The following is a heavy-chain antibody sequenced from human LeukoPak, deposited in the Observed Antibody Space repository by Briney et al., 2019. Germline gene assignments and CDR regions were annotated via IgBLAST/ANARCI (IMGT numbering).Heavy chain of an antibody. J-gene: IGHJ4*02. CDR2: ISYDGNNK. CDR1: GFTFSACA. D-gene: IGHD3-3*01. V-gene: IGHV3-30*01. Sequence: GRSLRLSCAASGFTFSACAMHWVRQAPGKGLEWVAVISYDGNNKYYADPVKGRFTISRDNSKNTLYLQMNSLRVEDTAMYYCASGGFYDFWSGYYTPFDYWGQGTLVTVSS. CDR3: ASGGFYDFWSGYYTPFDY.